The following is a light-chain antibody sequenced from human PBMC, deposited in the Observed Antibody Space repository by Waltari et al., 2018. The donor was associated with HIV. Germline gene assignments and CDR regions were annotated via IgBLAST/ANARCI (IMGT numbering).Light chain of an antibody. CDR3: QQYQTSSPT. Sequence: DIVLTQSPGTVSLSPGQTATLSCRASQSVSTNLAWYQQKPGQAPRLLIYGASTRATGLPARFSGSGSGTEFSLTISSLQPDDFATYYCQQYQTSSPTFGRGTKVEIK. CDR2: GAS. J-gene: IGKJ1*01. V-gene: IGKV3-15*01. CDR1: QSVSTN.